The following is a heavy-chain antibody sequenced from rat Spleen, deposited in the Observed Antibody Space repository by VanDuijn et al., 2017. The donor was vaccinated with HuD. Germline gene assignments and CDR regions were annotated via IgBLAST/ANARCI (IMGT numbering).Heavy chain of an antibody. Sequence: EVQLVESGGGLVQPGRSLKLSCAASGFTFSDYGMAWVRQAPTKGLEWVASITNTGGSTYYPDSVKGRFTISRDNAKSTLYLQMNSLRSEDTATYYCTRASPGDYWGQGVMVTVSS. CDR2: ITNTGGST. J-gene: IGHJ2*01. D-gene: IGHD1-4*01. CDR3: TRASPGDY. V-gene: IGHV5-29*01. CDR1: GFTFSDYG.